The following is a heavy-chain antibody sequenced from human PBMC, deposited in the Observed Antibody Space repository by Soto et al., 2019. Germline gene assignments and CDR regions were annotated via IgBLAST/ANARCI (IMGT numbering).Heavy chain of an antibody. CDR2: IIPIFGTA. D-gene: IGHD4-17*01. CDR1: GGTXSSYA. CDR3: ECRRPGSTVTTDLAFFDY. Sequence: SXKVSCKATGGTXSSYASSWVRQAPLQGLGWMGGIIPIFGTANYAQKFQGRVTINADESTSTAQMELSSLRSEHTAVYHCECRRPGSTVTTDLAFFDYWGQGPLAPVSS. V-gene: IGHV1-69*13. J-gene: IGHJ4*02.